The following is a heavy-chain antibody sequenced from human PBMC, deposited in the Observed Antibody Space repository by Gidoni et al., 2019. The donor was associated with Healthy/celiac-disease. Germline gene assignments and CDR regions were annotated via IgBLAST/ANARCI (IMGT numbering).Heavy chain of an antibody. V-gene: IGHV3-23*01. CDR3: AKGLGSYYDILTGYPWAFDI. Sequence: EVQLLESGGGLVQPGGSLRLSRAASGFTFSSYAMSWVRQAPGKGLEWVSAISGSGGSTYYADSVKGRFTISRDNSKNTLYLQMNSLRAEDTAVYYCAKGLGSYYDILTGYPWAFDIWGQGTMVTVSS. CDR2: ISGSGGST. CDR1: GFTFSSYA. D-gene: IGHD3-9*01. J-gene: IGHJ3*02.